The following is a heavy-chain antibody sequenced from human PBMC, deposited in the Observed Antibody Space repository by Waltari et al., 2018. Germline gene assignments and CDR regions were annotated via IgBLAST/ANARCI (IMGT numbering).Heavy chain of an antibody. D-gene: IGHD4-17*01. J-gene: IGHJ4*02. CDR1: GFTFASHA. V-gene: IGHV3-23*01. Sequence: EVQLLESGGGLVQPGGSPRLSCPASGFTFASHAMSWVRQAPGKGLEWVSGISTSGNTYYADSVKGRFTISRDNSKNTLYLQMNSLRAEDTAIYYCAKDRGDILFFFDYWGQGSLVTVSS. CDR3: AKDRGDILFFFDY. CDR2: ISTSGNT.